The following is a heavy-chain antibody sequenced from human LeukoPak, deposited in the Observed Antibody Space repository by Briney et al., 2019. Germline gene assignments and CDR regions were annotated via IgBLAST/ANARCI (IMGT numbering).Heavy chain of an antibody. Sequence: SETLSLTCTVSGGSISSYYWSWIRQPPGKGLEWIGYIYTSGSTNYNPSLKSRVTISVDTSKNQFSLKLSSVTAADTAVYYCARVIEVAAAGTRWFDPWGQGTLVTVSS. J-gene: IGHJ5*02. CDR2: IYTSGST. CDR3: ARVIEVAAAGTRWFDP. CDR1: GGSISSYY. D-gene: IGHD6-13*01. V-gene: IGHV4-4*09.